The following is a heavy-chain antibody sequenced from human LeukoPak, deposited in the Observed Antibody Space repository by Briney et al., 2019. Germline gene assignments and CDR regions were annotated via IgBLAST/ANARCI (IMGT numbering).Heavy chain of an antibody. J-gene: IGHJ6*02. CDR3: ASVRANHYYYYYGMDV. CDR2: IIPILGIA. Sequence: VASVKVSCKASGGXFSSYAMSWVRQAPGQGLEWMGRIIPILGIANYAQKFQGRVTITADKSTSTAYMELSSLRSEDTAVYYCASVRANHYYYYYGMDVWGQGTTVTVSS. D-gene: IGHD3-10*01. V-gene: IGHV1-69*04. CDR1: GGXFSSYA.